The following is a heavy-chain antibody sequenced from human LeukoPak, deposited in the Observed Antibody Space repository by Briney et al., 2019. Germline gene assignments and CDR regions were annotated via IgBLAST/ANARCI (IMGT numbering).Heavy chain of an antibody. CDR3: ARYRKPYIVEDAFDI. J-gene: IGHJ3*02. D-gene: IGHD2-15*01. V-gene: IGHV3-30-3*01. CDR2: ISYDGSNK. CDR1: GFTFSIYA. Sequence: GGSLRLSCAASGFTFSIYAMHWVRQAPGKGLESVAVISYDGSNKYYADSVKGRFTISRDNSKNTLYLQMNSLRAEDTAVYYCARYRKPYIVEDAFDIWGQGTMVTVSS.